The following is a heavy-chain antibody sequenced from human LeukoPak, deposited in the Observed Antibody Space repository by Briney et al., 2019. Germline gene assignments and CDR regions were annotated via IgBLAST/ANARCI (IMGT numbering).Heavy chain of an antibody. Sequence: SETLSLTCAVSGGSISSGGYSWSWIRRPPGKGLEWIGYIYHSGSTYYNPSLKSRVTISVDRSKNQFSLKLSSVTAADTAVYYCASHPHSSGWYPYYFDYWGQGTLVTVSS. CDR1: GGSISSGGYS. J-gene: IGHJ4*02. D-gene: IGHD6-19*01. V-gene: IGHV4-30-2*01. CDR2: IYHSGST. CDR3: ASHPHSSGWYPYYFDY.